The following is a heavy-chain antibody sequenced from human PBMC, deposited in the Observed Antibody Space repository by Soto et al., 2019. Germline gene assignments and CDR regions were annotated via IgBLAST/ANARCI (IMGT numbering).Heavy chain of an antibody. D-gene: IGHD6-13*01. CDR1: GFTFNAAW. Sequence: VQLVESGGNLVKPGGSLRLSCAASGFTFNAAWMSWVRQAPGKGLEWVGRIKSKTDGGTTDFAAPVKGSFTISRDDSKHTVYLQMNSLKVEDTAVYYCTTGLAAAGTNYWGQGTLVTVSS. V-gene: IGHV3-15*01. J-gene: IGHJ4*02. CDR3: TTGLAAAGTNY. CDR2: IKSKTDGGTT.